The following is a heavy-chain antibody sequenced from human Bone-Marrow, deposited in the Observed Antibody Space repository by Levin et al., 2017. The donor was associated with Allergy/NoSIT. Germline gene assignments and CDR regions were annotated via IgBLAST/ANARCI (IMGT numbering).Heavy chain of an antibody. CDR1: GDSIRVYY. CDR2: IYATGTT. D-gene: IGHD4-23*01. J-gene: IGHJ4*02. V-gene: IGHV4-4*07. CDR3: ARVFHGGNLDF. Sequence: PSETLSLTCSVSGDSIRVYYWTWIRQPAGKRLEWIGRIYATGTTNYNPSLKSRLTMSVDTSKNELSVSLSSVTAADTAVYYCARVFHGGNLDFWGQGALVIVSS.